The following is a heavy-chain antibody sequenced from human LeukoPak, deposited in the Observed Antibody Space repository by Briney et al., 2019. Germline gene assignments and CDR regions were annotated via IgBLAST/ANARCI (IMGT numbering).Heavy chain of an antibody. CDR3: ARDLRPLIVVVVAATRSDAFDI. D-gene: IGHD2-15*01. Sequence: GASVKVSCKASGYTFTSYYMHWVRQAPGQGLEWMGWINPNSGGTNYAQKFQGRVTMTRDTSISTAYMELSRLRSDDTAVYYCARDLRPLIVVVVAATRSDAFDIWGQGTMVTVSS. CDR2: INPNSGGT. J-gene: IGHJ3*02. CDR1: GYTFTSYY. V-gene: IGHV1-2*02.